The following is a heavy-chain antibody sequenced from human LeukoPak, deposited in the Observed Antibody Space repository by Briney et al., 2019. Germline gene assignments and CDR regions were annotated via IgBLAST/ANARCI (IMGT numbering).Heavy chain of an antibody. CDR1: GGSFSGYY. Sequence: PSKTLSLTCAVYGGSFSGYYWSWIRQPPGKALEWIGEINHSGSTNYNPSLKSRVTISVDTSKNQFSLKLSSVTAADTAVYYCARGHIGAYDYVWGSYRRDYFDYWGQGTLVTVSS. CDR2: INHSGST. CDR3: ARGHIGAYDYVWGSYRRDYFDY. V-gene: IGHV4-34*01. J-gene: IGHJ4*02. D-gene: IGHD3-16*02.